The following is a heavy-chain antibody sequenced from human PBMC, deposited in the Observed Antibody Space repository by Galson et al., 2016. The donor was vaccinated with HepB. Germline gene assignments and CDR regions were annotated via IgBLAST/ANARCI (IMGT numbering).Heavy chain of an antibody. CDR2: MTWNSGNI. CDR1: GFTFADYA. D-gene: IGHD1-26*01. CDR3: VGDTSGDLQY. V-gene: IGHV3-9*01. J-gene: IGHJ1*01. Sequence: SLRLSCAASGFTFADYAFHWVRQAPGKGLEWVSGMTWNSGNIGYTDSVKGRFTISRDNAKNPLYLQMNGLTIEDTALYYCVGDTSGDLQYWGQGTLVTVSS.